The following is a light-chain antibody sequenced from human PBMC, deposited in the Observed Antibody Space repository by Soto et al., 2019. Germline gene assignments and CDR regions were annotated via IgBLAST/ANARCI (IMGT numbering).Light chain of an antibody. CDR2: KAS. V-gene: IGKV1-5*03. Sequence: DSQMTQSPSTLSASVGDRVTITCRASQSISNYLAWYQQKPGKAPKLLIYKASTLESGVPSRFSGSGSGTEFTLTISSLQPDDFATYYCQKDNTHFGGGTKVDIK. CDR3: QKDNTH. J-gene: IGKJ4*01. CDR1: QSISNY.